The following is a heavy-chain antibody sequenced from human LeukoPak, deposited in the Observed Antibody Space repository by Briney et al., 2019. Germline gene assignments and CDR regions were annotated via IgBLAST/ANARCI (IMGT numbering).Heavy chain of an antibody. CDR3: ARLGDSSGYYWFDY. Sequence: GGSLRLSCAASGFTFSSYWMSWVRQAPGKGLEWVANIKHDGSEKFYVDSVKGRFTISRDNAKNALYLQLNSLRDEDTAVYYCARLGDSSGYYWFDYWGQGTLVTVSS. V-gene: IGHV3-7*02. J-gene: IGHJ4*02. CDR2: IKHDGSEK. D-gene: IGHD3-22*01. CDR1: GFTFSSYW.